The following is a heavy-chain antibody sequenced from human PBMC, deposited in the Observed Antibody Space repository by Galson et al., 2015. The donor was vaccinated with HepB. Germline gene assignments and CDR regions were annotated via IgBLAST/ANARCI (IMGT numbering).Heavy chain of an antibody. CDR3: TRDKASRLARVGALVY. CDR2: IRSKAYGGTT. D-gene: IGHD1-26*01. V-gene: IGHV3-49*03. J-gene: IGHJ4*02. Sequence: SLRLSCAASGFTFGDYAMSWFRQAPGKGLEWVGFIRSKAYGGTTEYAASVKGRFTISRDDSKSIAYLQMNSLKTEDTAVYYCTRDKASRLARVGALVYWGQGTLVTVSS. CDR1: GFTFGDYA.